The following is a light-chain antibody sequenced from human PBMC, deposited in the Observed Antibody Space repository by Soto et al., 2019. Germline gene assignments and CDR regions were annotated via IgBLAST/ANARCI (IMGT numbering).Light chain of an antibody. V-gene: IGLV2-23*01. CDR3: CSYAGSSYV. CDR2: EGS. J-gene: IGLJ1*01. Sequence: QSALTQPASVSGSPGQSITISCTGTSSDVGGYNLVSWYQQHPGKAPQLMIYEGSKRPSGVSNRFSGSKSGNTASLTISGLQAEDEADYYCCSYAGSSYVFGTGTKLTVL. CDR1: SSDVGGYNL.